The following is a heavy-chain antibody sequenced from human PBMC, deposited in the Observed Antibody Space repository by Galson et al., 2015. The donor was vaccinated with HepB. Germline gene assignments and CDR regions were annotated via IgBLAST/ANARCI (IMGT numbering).Heavy chain of an antibody. Sequence: SLRLSCAASGFTFSSYVMSWVRQAPGKGLEWVSTISDSGGSSFYADSVKGRFTISRDNSKNTLYLQMNSLRVEDTAVYYCAKPKPKLDSSSSYVRFDYWGQRNLLTVSS. CDR2: ISDSGGSS. V-gene: IGHV3-23*01. D-gene: IGHD6-13*01. CDR3: AKPKPKLDSSSSYVRFDY. CDR1: GFTFSSYV. J-gene: IGHJ4*02.